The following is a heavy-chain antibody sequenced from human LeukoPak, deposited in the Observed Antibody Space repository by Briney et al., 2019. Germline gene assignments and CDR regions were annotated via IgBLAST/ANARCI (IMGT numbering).Heavy chain of an antibody. CDR1: GGTFSSYT. CDR2: IIPILGIA. J-gene: IGHJ5*02. V-gene: IGHV1-69*02. CDR3: ARGVPAAMAYNWFDP. D-gene: IGHD2-2*01. Sequence: AVKVSCKASGGTFSSYTISWVRQAPGQGLEWMGRIIPILGIANYAQKFQGRVTITADKSTSTAYMELSSLRSEDTAVYYCARGVPAAMAYNWFDPWGQGTLVTVSS.